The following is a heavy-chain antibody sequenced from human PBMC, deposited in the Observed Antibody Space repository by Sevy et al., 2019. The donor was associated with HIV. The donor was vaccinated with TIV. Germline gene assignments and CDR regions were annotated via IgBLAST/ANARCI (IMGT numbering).Heavy chain of an antibody. V-gene: IGHV3-30-3*01. CDR3: ARRLCIGISCYLDY. D-gene: IGHD2-2*01. J-gene: IGHJ4*02. Sequence: GGSLRLSCAASGFTLSSYVMHWVRQAPGKGLKWVAVISYDGSNKYYADSVKGRFTISRDNSKNTLYLQMNSLRAEDTAVYFCARRLCIGISCYLDYWGQGTLVTVSS. CDR1: GFTLSSYV. CDR2: ISYDGSNK.